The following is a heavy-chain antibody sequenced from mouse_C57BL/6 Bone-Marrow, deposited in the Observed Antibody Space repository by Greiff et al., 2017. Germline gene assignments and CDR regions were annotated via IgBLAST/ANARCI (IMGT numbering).Heavy chain of an antibody. D-gene: IGHD3-2*02. CDR2: IDPNSGGT. J-gene: IGHJ4*01. Sequence: QVQLKQPGAELVKPGASVKLSCKASGYTFTSYWMHWVKQRPGRGLEWIGRIDPNSGGTKYNEKFKSKATLTVDKPSSQAYMQLSSLTSEDSAVYYCARQLRRTPYYAMDYWGQGTSVTVSS. CDR1: GYTFTSYW. V-gene: IGHV1-72*01. CDR3: ARQLRRTPYYAMDY.